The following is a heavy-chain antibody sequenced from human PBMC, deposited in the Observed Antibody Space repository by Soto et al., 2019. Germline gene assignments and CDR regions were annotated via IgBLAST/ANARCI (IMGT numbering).Heavy chain of an antibody. J-gene: IGHJ4*02. D-gene: IGHD3-9*01. CDR1: GYSFIDYY. V-gene: IGHV1-2*02. CDR3: ARPPGYISDWYYFDL. Sequence: ASVRVSCKASGYSFIDYYIHWVRQAPGQGFEWMGRISPKSGGTNYAQKFEGRVTMTWDTSLNTAYMELSSLISDDTAVYYCARPPGYISDWYYFDLWGQGTQVTVSS. CDR2: ISPKSGGT.